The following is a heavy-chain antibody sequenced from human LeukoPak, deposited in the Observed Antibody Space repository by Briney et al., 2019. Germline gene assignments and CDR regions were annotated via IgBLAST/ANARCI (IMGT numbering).Heavy chain of an antibody. Sequence: GGSLRLSCAASGFTFSSYAMSWVRQAPGKGLEWVSVISGSGGSTYYADSVKGRFTISRDNSKNTLYLQMNSLRAEDTAVYYCAKKATVVTLHYWYFDLWGRGTLVTVSS. CDR2: ISGSGGST. J-gene: IGHJ2*01. V-gene: IGHV3-23*01. CDR3: AKKATVVTLHYWYFDL. D-gene: IGHD4-23*01. CDR1: GFTFSSYA.